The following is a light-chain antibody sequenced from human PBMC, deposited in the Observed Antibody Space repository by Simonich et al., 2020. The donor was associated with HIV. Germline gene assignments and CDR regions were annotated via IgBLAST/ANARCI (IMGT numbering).Light chain of an antibody. CDR1: SSDVGGYTY. CDR2: DVN. V-gene: IGLV2-14*01. J-gene: IGLJ3*02. CDR3: SSYTSSSTLV. Sequence: HSALTQPASVSGSPGQSITISCTGSSSDVGGYTYVSWYQQHPGKAPKLMIYDVNKRPSGVSNRFSGSKSDNTASLTISGLQAEDEADYYCSSYTSSSTLVFGGGTKLTVL.